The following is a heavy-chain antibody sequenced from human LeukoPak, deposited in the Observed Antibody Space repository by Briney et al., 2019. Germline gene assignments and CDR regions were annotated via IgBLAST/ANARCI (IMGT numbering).Heavy chain of an antibody. CDR1: GYTFTGYY. J-gene: IGHJ4*02. V-gene: IGHV1-2*02. CDR3: ARVRSGSYSWEPNYFDY. Sequence: ASVKVSCKASGYTFTGYYMHWVRQAPGQGLEWMGWINPNSGGTNYAQKFQGRVTMTRDTSISTAYMELSRLRSDDTAVYYCARVRSGSYSWEPNYFDYWGQGTLVTVSS. D-gene: IGHD1-26*01. CDR2: INPNSGGT.